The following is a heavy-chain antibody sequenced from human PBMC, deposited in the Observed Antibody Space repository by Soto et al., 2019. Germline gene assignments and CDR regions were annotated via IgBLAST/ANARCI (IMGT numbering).Heavy chain of an antibody. V-gene: IGHV3-23*01. D-gene: IGHD2-15*01. J-gene: IGHJ5*02. CDR3: VRGGGGGLFDP. Sequence: PGGSLRLSCAASGFTFSSYAMSWVRQAPGKGLEWVSGISGSGTSTYYADSVKGRFTISRDNARRSLFLQMTSLTAEDTAMYYCVRGGGGGLFDPWGQGTMVTVSS. CDR1: GFTFSSYA. CDR2: ISGSGTST.